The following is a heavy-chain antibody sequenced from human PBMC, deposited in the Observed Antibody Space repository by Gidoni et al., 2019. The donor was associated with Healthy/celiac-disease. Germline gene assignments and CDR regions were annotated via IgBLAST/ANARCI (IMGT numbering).Heavy chain of an antibody. V-gene: IGHV1-8*01. J-gene: IGHJ4*02. CDR3: ARGVVGGPKPRRLIY. CDR1: GYTFTSYD. D-gene: IGHD1-26*01. CDR2: MNPNSGNT. Sequence: QVQLVQSGAEVKTPGASVKVTCKAAGYTFTSYDINWVRQATGQGLEWMGWMNPNSGNTGYAHKFQGRVTMTRNTSISTAYMELSSLRSEDTAVYYCARGVVGGPKPRRLIYWGQGTLVTVSS.